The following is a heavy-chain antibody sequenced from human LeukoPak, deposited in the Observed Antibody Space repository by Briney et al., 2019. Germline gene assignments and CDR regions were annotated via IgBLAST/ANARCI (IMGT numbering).Heavy chain of an antibody. J-gene: IGHJ4*02. Sequence: GGSLRLSCAASGFTFSSHPMHWVRQAPGKGLEWVSSIGGSSSDIYYAASVKGRFTISRDNAKNSLYLQMKSLRAEDTAVYYCARRGFHDYSGFDYWGQGTLVTVSS. CDR1: GFTFSSHP. CDR2: IGGSSSDI. V-gene: IGHV3-21*01. D-gene: IGHD1-26*01. CDR3: ARRGFHDYSGFDY.